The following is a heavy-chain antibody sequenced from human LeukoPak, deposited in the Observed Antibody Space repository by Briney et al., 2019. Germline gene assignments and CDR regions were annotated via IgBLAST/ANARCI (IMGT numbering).Heavy chain of an antibody. J-gene: IGHJ3*02. D-gene: IGHD3-22*01. Sequence: KTSETLSLTCTDSGASISSNTYYWAWIRQSPGKGLEWIGSIFNAGSTFYNPSLTSRVTMSVDTSKNQFSLKLSSVTAADTAMYYCARNMTVILVAERTDAFDIWGQGTMVTVSS. CDR1: GASISSNTYY. V-gene: IGHV4-39*01. CDR3: ARNMTVILVAERTDAFDI. CDR2: IFNAGST.